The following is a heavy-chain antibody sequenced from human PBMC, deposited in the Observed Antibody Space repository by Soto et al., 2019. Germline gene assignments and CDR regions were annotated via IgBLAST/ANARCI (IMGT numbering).Heavy chain of an antibody. D-gene: IGHD6-25*01. CDR2: IWYDGSNK. V-gene: IGHV3-33*01. CDR1: RFTVSSYG. CDR3: ARVVGYGFDI. J-gene: IGHJ3*02. Sequence: QVQLVESGGGVVQPGRSLRLSCAASRFTVSSYGMHWVRQAPGKGLEWVAVIWYDGSNKYYADSVKGRFTISRDKYKNTLYLQMNSLRAEDTAVYYCARVVGYGFDIWGQGTMVTVSS.